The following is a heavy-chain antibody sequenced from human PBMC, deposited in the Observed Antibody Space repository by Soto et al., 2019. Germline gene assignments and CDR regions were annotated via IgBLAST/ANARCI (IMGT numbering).Heavy chain of an antibody. CDR1: GYTFTRYA. CDR2: INAGNGNT. Sequence: ASVEVSCKASGYTFTRYAMHWVRQAPGQRLEWMGWINAGNGNTKYSQKFQGRVTITRDTSASTAYMELSSLRSEDTAVYYCARTGNGTPNFDYWGQGNLVTVSS. D-gene: IGHD1-1*01. CDR3: ARTGNGTPNFDY. J-gene: IGHJ4*02. V-gene: IGHV1-3*01.